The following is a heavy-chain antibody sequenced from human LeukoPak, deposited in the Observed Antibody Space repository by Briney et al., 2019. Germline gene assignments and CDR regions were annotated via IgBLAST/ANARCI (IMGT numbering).Heavy chain of an antibody. D-gene: IGHD3-22*01. V-gene: IGHV3-30-3*01. CDR2: VSYNGNTE. J-gene: IGHJ4*02. CDR1: GFTFSRYA. CDR3: ARGRDYDSTGYLDY. Sequence: PGGSLRLSCVASGFTFSRYAMHWVRQAPDKGLEWVAALVSYNGNTEYYADTVKGRITVSRDNYKNTLYLQMNGLRLEDTAVYYCARGRDYDSTGYLDYWGQGTLVTVSS.